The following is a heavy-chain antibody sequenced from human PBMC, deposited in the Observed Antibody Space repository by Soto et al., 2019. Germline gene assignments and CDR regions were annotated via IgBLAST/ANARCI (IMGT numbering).Heavy chain of an antibody. CDR2: ISHDGTSR. J-gene: IGHJ4*02. V-gene: IGHV3-30-3*01. CDR3: VRSSGVPTPDFAH. CDR1: GFTFNIYA. Sequence: QVRLVESGGGVVQPGRSLRLSCAASGFTFNIYAMHWVRQAPGKGLEWVAVISHDGTSRYYADSVKGRVTISRDNSKRMVFVQMNSPGVEGTAVEYCVRSSGVPTPDFAHWGQGTLVTVSS. D-gene: IGHD3-10*01.